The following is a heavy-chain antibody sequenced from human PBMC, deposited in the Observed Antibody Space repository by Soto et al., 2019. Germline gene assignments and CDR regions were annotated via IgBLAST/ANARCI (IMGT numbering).Heavy chain of an antibody. J-gene: IGHJ3*02. CDR2: ISAYNGNT. Sequence: ASVKVSCKASGHTFTSYGISWVRQAPGQGLEWMGWISAYNGNTNYAQKLQGRVTMTTDTSTSTAYMELRSLRSDDTAVYYCASLGGYCSGGSCPTATHDAFDIWGQGTMVTVSS. CDR3: ASLGGYCSGGSCPTATHDAFDI. V-gene: IGHV1-18*01. D-gene: IGHD2-15*01. CDR1: GHTFTSYG.